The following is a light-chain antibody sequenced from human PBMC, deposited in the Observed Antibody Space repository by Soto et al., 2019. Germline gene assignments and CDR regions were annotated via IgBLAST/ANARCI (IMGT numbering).Light chain of an antibody. V-gene: IGLV2-23*02. CDR1: SSDVGFYNL. CDR3: FSHTVV. CDR2: EVT. J-gene: IGLJ2*01. Sequence: QSALTQPASVSGSPGQSITISCTGTSSDVGFYNLISWYQQHPGKAPKVIIFEVTKRPSGVSDRISGSKSGNTASLTISGLQAEDEADYYCFSHTVVFGGGTKLTVL.